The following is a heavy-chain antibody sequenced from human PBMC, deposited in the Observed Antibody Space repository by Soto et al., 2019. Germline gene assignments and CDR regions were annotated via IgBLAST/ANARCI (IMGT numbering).Heavy chain of an antibody. Sequence: SETLSLTCAVYGGSFSGYYWSWIRQPPGKGLEWIGEINHSGSTNYNPSLKSRVTISVDTSKNQFSLNLDSVTAADTAVYFCARDFAYFDSWGQGTRVTVS. CDR2: INHSGST. D-gene: IGHD3-3*01. V-gene: IGHV4-34*01. CDR3: ARDFAYFDS. J-gene: IGHJ4*02. CDR1: GGSFSGYY.